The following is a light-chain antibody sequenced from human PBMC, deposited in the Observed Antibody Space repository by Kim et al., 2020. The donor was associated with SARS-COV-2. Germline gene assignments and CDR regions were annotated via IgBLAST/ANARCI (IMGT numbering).Light chain of an antibody. V-gene: IGKV1-5*03. CDR1: ESISTW. CDR3: EQFKGYRT. J-gene: IGKJ1*01. CDR2: KAS. Sequence: SAVVGVTVTITGRASESISTWLAWYQQKPGKAPKLLIYKASILDSGVPSRFRGSGSGTEFTLTINSLQPDDFATYYCEQFKGYRTFGQGTKVDIK.